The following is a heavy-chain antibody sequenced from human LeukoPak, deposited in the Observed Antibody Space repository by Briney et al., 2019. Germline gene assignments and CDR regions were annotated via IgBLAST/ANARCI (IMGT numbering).Heavy chain of an antibody. D-gene: IGHD3-10*01. CDR2: IYYSGST. CDR1: GGSISSSSYY. V-gene: IGHV4-39*01. CDR3: ARHGAPLRVVRGSHGVFDY. Sequence: SSETLSLTCTVSGGSISSSSYYWGWIRQPPGKGLEWIGSIYYSGSTYYNPSLKSRVTISVDTSKNQFSLKLSSVTAADTAVYYCARHGAPLRVVRGSHGVFDYWGQGTLVTVSS. J-gene: IGHJ4*02.